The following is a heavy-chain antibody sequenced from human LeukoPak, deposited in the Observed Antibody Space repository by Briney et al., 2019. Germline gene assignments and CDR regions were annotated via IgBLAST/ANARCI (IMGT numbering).Heavy chain of an antibody. D-gene: IGHD7-27*01. CDR1: GGSFSEYY. J-gene: IGHJ4*02. CDR2: INHSGSIT. Sequence: SETLSLTCAVYGGSFSEYYWSWIRQPPGKGLEWIGEINHSGSITNYSPSLKSRVTISLDTSRNQFSLKLSSVTAADTAVYYCARAPAWALDYWGQGTLVTVSS. V-gene: IGHV4-34*01. CDR3: ARAPAWALDY.